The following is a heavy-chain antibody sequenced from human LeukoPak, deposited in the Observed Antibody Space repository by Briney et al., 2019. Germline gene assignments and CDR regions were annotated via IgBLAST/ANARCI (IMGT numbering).Heavy chain of an antibody. CDR1: GYTLTELS. V-gene: IGHV1-24*01. CDR3: ATATAMPDYGFLFDY. D-gene: IGHD2-2*01. CDR2: FDPEDGET. J-gene: IGHJ4*02. Sequence: ASVKVSCKVSGYTLTELSMHWVRQAPGKGLEWMGGFDPEDGETIYAQKFQGRVTMTEDTSTDTAYMELSSLRSEDTAVYYCATATAMPDYGFLFDYWGQGTLVTVSS.